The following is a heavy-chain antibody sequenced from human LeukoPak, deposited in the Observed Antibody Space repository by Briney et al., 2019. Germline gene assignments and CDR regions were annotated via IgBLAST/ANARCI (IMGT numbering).Heavy chain of an antibody. J-gene: IGHJ4*02. CDR1: GFTFSSYA. CDR2: ISGSGSNT. V-gene: IGHV3-23*01. D-gene: IGHD1-26*01. CDR3: AKDVLSRTYYYFDQ. Sequence: PGGSLRLSYAASGFTFSSYAMNWVRQAPGKGLEWVSGISGSGSNTYYADSVMRRFTTSRDNSKNTLYLQMNSLRAEDTAVYYCAKDVLSRTYYYFDQWGQGTLVTVSS.